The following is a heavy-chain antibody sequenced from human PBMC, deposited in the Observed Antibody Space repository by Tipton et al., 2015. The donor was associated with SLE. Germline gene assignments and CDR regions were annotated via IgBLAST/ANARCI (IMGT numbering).Heavy chain of an antibody. V-gene: IGHV3-7*01. CDR1: GFTFSSYW. D-gene: IGHD2-2*02. CDR2: IKQDGSEK. CDR3: ARALLGYCSSTSCYTSPLGY. J-gene: IGHJ4*02. Sequence: SLRLSCAASGFTFSSYWMSWVRQAPGKGLEWVANIKQDGSEKYYVDSVKGRFTISRDNAKNSLYLQMNSLRAEDTAVYYCARALLGYCSSTSCYTSPLGYWGQGTLATVSS.